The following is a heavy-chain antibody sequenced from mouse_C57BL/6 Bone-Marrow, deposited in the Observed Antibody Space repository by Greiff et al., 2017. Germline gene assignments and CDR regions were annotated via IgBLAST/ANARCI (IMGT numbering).Heavy chain of an antibody. CDR2: IYPGSGNT. Sequence: VQLQQSGAELVRPGASVKLSCKASGYTFTDYYINWVKQRPGQGLEWIARIYPGSGNTYYNEKFKGKATLTAEKSSSTAYMQLSSLTSEDSAVYFCARLGYYGTRYFDVWGTGTTVTVSS. J-gene: IGHJ1*03. D-gene: IGHD1-1*01. CDR3: ARLGYYGTRYFDV. CDR1: GYTFTDYY. V-gene: IGHV1-76*01.